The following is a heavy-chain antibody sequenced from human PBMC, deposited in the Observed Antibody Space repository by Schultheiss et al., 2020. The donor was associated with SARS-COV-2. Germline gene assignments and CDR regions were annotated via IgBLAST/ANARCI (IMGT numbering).Heavy chain of an antibody. V-gene: IGHV3-21*06. CDR3: ATSPLHRFYFDY. J-gene: IGHJ4*02. CDR2: ISSGSDYE. D-gene: IGHD3-16*02. CDR1: GFTFSSYS. Sequence: GGSLRLSCAASGFTFSSYSMNWVRQAPGKGLEWVSFISSGSDYEYYADSMKGRFTISRDNTKNLVYLHMNSLRAEDTAVYYCATSPLHRFYFDYWGQGTLVTVSS.